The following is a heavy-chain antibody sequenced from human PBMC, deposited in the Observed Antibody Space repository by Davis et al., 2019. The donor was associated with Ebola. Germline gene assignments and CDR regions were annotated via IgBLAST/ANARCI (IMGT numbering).Heavy chain of an antibody. Sequence: SETLSLTCTVSGGSISSYYWSWIRQPPGKGLEWIGEINHSGSTNYNPSLKSRVTISVDTSKNQFSLKLSSVTAADTAVYYCARGEYRSSSLNFDYWGQGTLVTVSS. D-gene: IGHD6-6*01. CDR1: GGSISSYY. V-gene: IGHV4-34*01. CDR3: ARGEYRSSSLNFDY. CDR2: INHSGST. J-gene: IGHJ4*02.